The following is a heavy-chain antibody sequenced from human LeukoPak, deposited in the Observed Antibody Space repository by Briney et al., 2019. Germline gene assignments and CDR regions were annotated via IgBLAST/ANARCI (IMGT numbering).Heavy chain of an antibody. CDR1: TFTFSNDE. CDR2: ISSSGRTI. V-gene: IGHV3-48*03. J-gene: IGHJ5*02. CDR3: ARGWFDN. Sequence: GGSLRLSCAASTFTFSNDEMNWVRQAPGKGLEWVSYISSSGRTIYYADSVKGRFTISRDNAKNSLYLQMNSLRAEDTAVYYCARGWFDNWGQGALVTVSS.